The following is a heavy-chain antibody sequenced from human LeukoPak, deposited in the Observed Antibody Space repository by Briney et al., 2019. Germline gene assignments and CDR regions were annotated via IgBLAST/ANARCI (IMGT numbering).Heavy chain of an antibody. Sequence: PGGSLRLSCAASGFTFSDYYMSWIRQAPGKGLEWVSYISSSGSTIYYADSVKGRFTISRDNAKNSLYLQMNSLRAENTAVYYCARAGYDSSGYSFDWYFDLRGRGTLVTVSS. V-gene: IGHV3-11*01. CDR1: GFTFSDYY. CDR3: ARAGYDSSGYSFDWYFDL. J-gene: IGHJ2*01. D-gene: IGHD3-22*01. CDR2: ISSSGSTI.